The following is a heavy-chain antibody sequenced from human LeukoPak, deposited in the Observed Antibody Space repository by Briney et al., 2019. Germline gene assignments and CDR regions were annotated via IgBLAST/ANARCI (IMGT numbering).Heavy chain of an antibody. V-gene: IGHV4-59*01. Sequence: SETLSLTCSVSDDSITIYYWTWIRQPPGKGLEWIGYIDHTGTTNYNPSLNSRVTISRDTSKNRFFLQLSSVTAAYPAVYFCARGRVSSSTWHSTYYYYFYMDVWGKGTTVTVSS. D-gene: IGHD4-11*01. CDR1: DDSITIYY. CDR3: ARGRVSSSTWHSTYYYYFYMDV. CDR2: IDHTGTT. J-gene: IGHJ6*03.